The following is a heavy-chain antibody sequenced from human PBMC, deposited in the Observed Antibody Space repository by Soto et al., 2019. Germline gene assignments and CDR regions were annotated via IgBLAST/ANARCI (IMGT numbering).Heavy chain of an antibody. Sequence: SETLSLTCAVSGGSISSGGYSWSWIRQPPGKGLEWIGYIYHSGSTYYNPSLKSRVTISVDRSKNQFSLKLSSVTAADTAVYYCARASYYDSSGYYPYYYYGMDVWGQGTTVTVSS. CDR1: GGSISSGGYS. J-gene: IGHJ6*02. D-gene: IGHD3-22*01. V-gene: IGHV4-30-2*01. CDR2: IYHSGST. CDR3: ARASYYDSSGYYPYYYYGMDV.